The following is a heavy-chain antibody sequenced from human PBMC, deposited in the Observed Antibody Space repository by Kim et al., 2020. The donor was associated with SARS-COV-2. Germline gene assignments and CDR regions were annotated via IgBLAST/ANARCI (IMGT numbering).Heavy chain of an antibody. CDR3: ANLYSGYDFFY. V-gene: IGHV3-23*01. D-gene: IGHD5-12*01. J-gene: IGHJ4*02. Sequence: SKYSADSVKGRFTISRDNSKNTLYLQMNSLRAEDTAVYYCANLYSGYDFFYWGQGTLVTVSS. CDR2: SK.